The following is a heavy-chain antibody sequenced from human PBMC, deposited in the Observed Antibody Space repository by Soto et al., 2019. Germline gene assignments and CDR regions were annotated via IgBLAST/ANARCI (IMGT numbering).Heavy chain of an antibody. CDR2: INGGNGNT. CDR1: GYTFRNYA. J-gene: IGHJ6*02. CDR3: ARDGPIYDILSARYFYGMDV. Sequence: ASVKVSCKANGYTFRNYAMHWVRQAPGQGLEWMGWINGGNGNTKYSQKFQGRVTITRYTSASTAYMELSSLRSEDTAVYYCARDGPIYDILSARYFYGMDVWGQGTTVTVSS. V-gene: IGHV1-3*01. D-gene: IGHD3-9*01.